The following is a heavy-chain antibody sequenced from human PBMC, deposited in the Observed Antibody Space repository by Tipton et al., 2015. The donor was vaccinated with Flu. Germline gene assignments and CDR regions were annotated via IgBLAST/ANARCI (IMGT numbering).Heavy chain of an antibody. Sequence: SLRLSCAASGFTFSSYAMHWVRQAPGKGLEWVAVISYDGSNKYYADSVKGRFTISRDNSKNTLYLQMNSLRAEDTAVYYCASTSLCGGDCYYYFQHWGQGTLVTVSS. D-gene: IGHD2-21*02. V-gene: IGHV3-30-3*01. CDR1: GFTFSSYA. CDR2: ISYDGSNK. CDR3: ASTSLCGGDCYYYFQH. J-gene: IGHJ1*01.